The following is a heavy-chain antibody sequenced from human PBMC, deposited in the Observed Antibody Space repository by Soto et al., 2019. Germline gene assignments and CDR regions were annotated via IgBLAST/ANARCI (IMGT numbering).Heavy chain of an antibody. J-gene: IGHJ4*02. D-gene: IGHD6-6*01. CDR1: GGTFSSHA. CDR2: VIPIVETA. V-gene: IGHV1-69*01. CDR3: AIGDRSSWIGNH. Sequence: QVHLVQSGAEVTKAGSSVKVSCKASGGTFSSHAFSWVRQAPGQGLEWVGGVIPIVETANYAQEFQGRVTLSADESTNTVLLELNNLRSDDTAIYFCAIGDRSSWIGNHWGPGTQVTVS.